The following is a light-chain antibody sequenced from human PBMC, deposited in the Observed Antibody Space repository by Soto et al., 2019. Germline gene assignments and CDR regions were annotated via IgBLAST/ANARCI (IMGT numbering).Light chain of an antibody. J-gene: IGLJ2*01. V-gene: IGLV2-14*01. CDR2: EVT. CDR1: SSDVGGYNY. CDR3: SSYTSSSTLSVV. Sequence: QSALTQPASVSGSPGQSITISCTGTSSDVGGYNYVSWYQQHPGKAPELMIYEVTNRPSGVSNRFSGSKSDNTASLTISGLQAEDEADYYCSSYTSSSTLSVVFGGGTKVTVL.